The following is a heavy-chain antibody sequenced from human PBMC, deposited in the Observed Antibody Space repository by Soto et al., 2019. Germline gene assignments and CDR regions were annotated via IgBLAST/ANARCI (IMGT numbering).Heavy chain of an antibody. V-gene: IGHV4-30-2*01. J-gene: IGHJ3*02. Sequence: SETLSLTCAVSGGSISSGGYSWSGIRQPPGKGLEWSGDIYQSGGTYYNPSLKRRVTISVDSSKTQFSLKLSSVTAPDTAVYYSARGRPAFDIWGQGTMVTVSS. D-gene: IGHD6-25*01. CDR3: ARGRPAFDI. CDR1: GGSISSGGYS. CDR2: IYQSGGT.